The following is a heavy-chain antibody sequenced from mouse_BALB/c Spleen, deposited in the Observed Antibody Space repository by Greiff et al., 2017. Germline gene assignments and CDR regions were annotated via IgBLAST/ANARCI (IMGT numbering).Heavy chain of an antibody. CDR3: ARGGASYGYAMDY. CDR1: GYTFTSYT. CDR2: INPSSGYT. D-gene: IGHD1-1*01. J-gene: IGHJ4*01. V-gene: IGHV1-4*02. Sequence: QVQLKESAAELARPGASVKMSCKASGYTFTSYTMHWVKQRPGQGLEWIGYINPSSGYTEYNQKFKDKTTLTADKSSSTAYMQLSSLTSEDSAVYYCARGGASYGYAMDYWGQGTSVTVSS.